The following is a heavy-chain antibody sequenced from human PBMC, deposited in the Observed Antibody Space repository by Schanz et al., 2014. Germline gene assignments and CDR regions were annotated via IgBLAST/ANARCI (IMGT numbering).Heavy chain of an antibody. D-gene: IGHD4-4*01. CDR1: GFTFSNYT. J-gene: IGHJ6*02. CDR3: AKDRQTTVNRVGYYYGMDV. V-gene: IGHV3-21*04. Sequence: EVQLVESGGGLVKPGGSLRLSCAASGFTFSNYTMYWVRQAPGKGLEWVSSITSTSRYIYYADSLKGRFTISRDDAKNSLYLQMNSLRAEDTALYYCAKDRQTTVNRVGYYYGMDVWGQGTTVTVSS. CDR2: ITSTSRYI.